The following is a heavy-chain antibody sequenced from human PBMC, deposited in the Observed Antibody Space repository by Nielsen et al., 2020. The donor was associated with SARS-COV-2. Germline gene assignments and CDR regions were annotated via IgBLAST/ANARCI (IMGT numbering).Heavy chain of an antibody. D-gene: IGHD5-12*01. V-gene: IGHV1-3*01. J-gene: IGHJ4*02. CDR2: INAGNGDT. Sequence: ASVEVSCKASGYTFTSFPMYWVRQAPGQRLEWMGWINAGNGDTKYSQKFQGRVTITRDTSASTAYMELSSLRSEDTAVYYCARGRWLRGEGFDYWGQGTLVTVSS. CDR1: GYTFTSFP. CDR3: ARGRWLRGEGFDY.